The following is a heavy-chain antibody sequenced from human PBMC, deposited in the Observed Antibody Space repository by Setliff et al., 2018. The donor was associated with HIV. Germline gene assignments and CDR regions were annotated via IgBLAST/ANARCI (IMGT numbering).Heavy chain of an antibody. CDR1: GDTFSNYA. CDR3: ARDPGSVAVAGYYYYYGMDV. D-gene: IGHD6-19*01. CDR2: IIPIFGTA. V-gene: IGHV1-69*05. J-gene: IGHJ6*02. Sequence: ASVKVSCKASGDTFSNYAISWVRQAPGQGIEWMGGIIPIFGTAKYAQNCQGRVTITRDTSARTAYMDLSSLRSEDTAVYYCARDPGSVAVAGYYYYYGMDVWGQGTTVTVSS.